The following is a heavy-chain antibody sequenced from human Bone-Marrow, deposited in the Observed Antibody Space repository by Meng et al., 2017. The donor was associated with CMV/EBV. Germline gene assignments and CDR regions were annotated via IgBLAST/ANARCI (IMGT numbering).Heavy chain of an antibody. V-gene: IGHV5-51*01. CDR1: GYSFTSYW. CDR2: IYPGDSDT. CDR3: ARDTRRGLELTYYYGMDV. J-gene: IGHJ6*02. D-gene: IGHD1-7*01. Sequence: GGSLRLSCKGSGYSFTSYWIGWVRQMPGKGLEWMGIIYPGDSDTRYSPSFQGQVTISADKSISTAYLQWSSLKASDTAMYYCARDTRRGLELTYYYGMDVWGQGTTVTVSS.